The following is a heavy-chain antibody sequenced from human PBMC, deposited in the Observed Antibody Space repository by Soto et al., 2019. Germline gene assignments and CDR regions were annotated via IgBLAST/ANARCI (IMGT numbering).Heavy chain of an antibody. V-gene: IGHV3-23*05. CDR1: GFYP. Sequence: GGSLRLSCAASGFYPMTWVRQAPGTGLEWVSTIDHSGTNTHYADSVKGRFTISRDSSRNTVHLQMNSLRAADTALYYCVAWASAHFDYWGQGTPVTVSS. J-gene: IGHJ4*02. CDR3: VAWASAHFDY. D-gene: IGHD3-16*01. CDR2: IDHSGTNT.